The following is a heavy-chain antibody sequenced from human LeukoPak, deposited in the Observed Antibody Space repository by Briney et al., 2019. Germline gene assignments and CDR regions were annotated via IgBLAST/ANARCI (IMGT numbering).Heavy chain of an antibody. Sequence: PSETLSLTCTVSGGSISSYYWSWIRQPPGKGLEWIGYIYYSGSTNYNPSLKSRVTISVDTSKNQFSLKLSSVTAADTAVYYCARTHIVGYYYYYYMDVWGKGTTVTVSS. D-gene: IGHD3-16*02. CDR3: ARTHIVGYYYYYYMDV. CDR1: GGSISSYY. V-gene: IGHV4-59*01. J-gene: IGHJ6*03. CDR2: IYYSGST.